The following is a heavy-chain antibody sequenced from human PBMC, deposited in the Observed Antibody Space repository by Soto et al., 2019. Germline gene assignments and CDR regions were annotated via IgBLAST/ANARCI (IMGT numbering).Heavy chain of an antibody. CDR2: NNDIGST. CDR1: GGSFSGNN. Sequence: QVQLQQWGAGLLKPSETLSLTCAVYGGSFSGNNWSWIGLPPGRGLEWMGENNDIGSTNYNPTLKSRVTISVDTSKNQFSLKLSSVTAADTAVYYCASGCSGGSCYSGYYYRDVWGKGTTVTVSS. CDR3: ASGCSGGSCYSGYYYRDV. J-gene: IGHJ6*03. D-gene: IGHD2-15*01. V-gene: IGHV4-34*01.